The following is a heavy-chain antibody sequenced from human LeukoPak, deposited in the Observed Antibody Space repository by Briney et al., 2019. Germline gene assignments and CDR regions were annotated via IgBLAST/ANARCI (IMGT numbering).Heavy chain of an antibody. J-gene: IGHJ4*02. CDR3: GSATWGSQCTCPDY. Sequence: GGSLRLSCAASGFTFSNVWMGWFRQAPGKGLEWVGRIRKATEGGATDYAAPVQGRFTISRDDSSNTLYLQMNSLKTEDTAVYFCGSATWGSQCTCPDYWGQGTMVTVSS. D-gene: IGHD3-16*01. CDR2: IRKATEGGAT. V-gene: IGHV3-15*01. CDR1: GFTFSNVW.